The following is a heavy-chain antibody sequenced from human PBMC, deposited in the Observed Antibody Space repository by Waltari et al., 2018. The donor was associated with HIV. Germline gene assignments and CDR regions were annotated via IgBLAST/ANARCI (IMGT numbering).Heavy chain of an antibody. Sequence: EVQLVESGGGLVQPGGSLRLSCAASGFTFSSYWMSWVRQAPGKGLEWVANIKQDGSEKYYVDSVKGRFTISRDNAKNSLYLQMNSLRAEDTAVYYCARDKGPDYNYGMDVWGQGTTVTVSS. CDR1: GFTFSSYW. V-gene: IGHV3-7*01. CDR3: ARDKGPDYNYGMDV. CDR2: IKQDGSEK. J-gene: IGHJ6*02.